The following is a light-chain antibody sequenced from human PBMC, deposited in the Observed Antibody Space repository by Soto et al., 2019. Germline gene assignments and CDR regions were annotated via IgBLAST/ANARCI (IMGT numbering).Light chain of an antibody. J-gene: IGKJ1*01. CDR1: QGIRND. Sequence: IQMTQSPSSLSASVGDRVTITCRASQGIRNDLGWYQQKPGKAPNLLIYKASSLQSGVPSRFSGSGSGTDFTLTITNLQPDDSATYSCQQYNRFPWTFGQGTKVDIK. V-gene: IGKV1-6*01. CDR2: KAS. CDR3: QQYNRFPWT.